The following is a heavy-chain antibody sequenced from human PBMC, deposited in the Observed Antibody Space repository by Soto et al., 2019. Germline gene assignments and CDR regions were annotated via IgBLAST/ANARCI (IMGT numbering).Heavy chain of an antibody. D-gene: IGHD2-21*01. CDR2: ISSRNNDL. V-gene: IGHV3-21*01. CDR1: GFTLSSYR. CDR3: ARDVNGGFCGA. J-gene: IGHJ5*02. Sequence: VHLVESGGGLVKPGGSLSPPCAASGFTLSSYRMNWVPQAQGKGREWVSTISSRNNDLYYVESVKGRFTISRDNARNSVYLQMNRLRADDTAVYYCARDVNGGFCGAWGQGTLVTVSS.